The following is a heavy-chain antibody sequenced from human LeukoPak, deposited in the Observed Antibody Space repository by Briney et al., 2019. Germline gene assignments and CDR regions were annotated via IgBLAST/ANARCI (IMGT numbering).Heavy chain of an antibody. J-gene: IGHJ4*02. CDR3: AKVAMYYYGSETYFFFDD. V-gene: IGHV4-4*07. CDR1: GASISTYY. D-gene: IGHD3-10*01. CDR2: IKTSGST. Sequence: SETLSLICRVPGASISTYYWSWIRQPVGKGLEWIGQIKTSGSTHYNSSLESRVTMSLDTSKKQFSLNLTSVTAADTAVYYCAKVAMYYYGSETYFFFDDWGQGTLVTVSS.